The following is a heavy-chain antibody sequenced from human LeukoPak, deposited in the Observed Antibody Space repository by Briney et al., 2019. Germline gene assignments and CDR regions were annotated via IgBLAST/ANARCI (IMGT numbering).Heavy chain of an antibody. J-gene: IGHJ4*02. CDR1: GFTFSSYA. Sequence: PGRSLRLSCAASGFTFSSYAMHWVRQAPGKGLEWVAVISYDGSNKYYADSVKGRFTISRDNSKNTLYLQMNSLRAEDTAVYYCARRDWRDPDGFGELCWGQGTLVTVSS. CDR2: ISYDGSNK. V-gene: IGHV3-30-3*01. CDR3: ARRDWRDPDGFGELC. D-gene: IGHD3-10*01.